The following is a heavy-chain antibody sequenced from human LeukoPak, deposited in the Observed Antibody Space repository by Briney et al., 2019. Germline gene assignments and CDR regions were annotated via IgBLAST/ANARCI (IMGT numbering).Heavy chain of an antibody. J-gene: IGHJ1*01. D-gene: IGHD4-23*01. Sequence: SETLSLTCTVSGGSITTYHWSWVRQPAGKGLEWIGLIYASGSTTYNPSLKSRVTMSVDTSKNQFSLKLSSVTAADTAVYYCARAPYGGNQYFQHWGQGTLSPSPQ. CDR1: GGSITTYH. CDR3: ARAPYGGNQYFQH. V-gene: IGHV4-4*07. CDR2: IYASGST.